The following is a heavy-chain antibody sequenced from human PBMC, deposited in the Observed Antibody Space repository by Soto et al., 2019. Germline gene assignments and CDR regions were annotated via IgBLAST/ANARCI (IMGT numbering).Heavy chain of an antibody. CDR1: GFTFSSYG. CDR3: ARGQQLVLDLYYFDY. V-gene: IGHV3-33*01. Sequence: GGSLRLSCAASGFTFSSYGMHWVRQAPGKGLEWVAVIWYDGSNKYYADSVKGRFTISRDNSKNTLYLQMNSLRAEDTAVYYCARGQQLVLDLYYFDYWGQGTLVTVSS. J-gene: IGHJ4*02. CDR2: IWYDGSNK. D-gene: IGHD6-13*01.